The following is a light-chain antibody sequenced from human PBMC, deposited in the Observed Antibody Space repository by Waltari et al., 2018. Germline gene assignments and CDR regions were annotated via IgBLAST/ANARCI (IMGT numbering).Light chain of an antibody. CDR2: AAS. V-gene: IGKV1-6*01. Sequence: AIQMTQSPSSLSASVGDRITITCRASQDIRNDVGWYQQKPGEAPKLLIYAASILQGGVPSNFSGSGSGTDFTLTISSLQPEDFATYYCLQDYNYPRTFGQGTKVEIK. CDR1: QDIRND. J-gene: IGKJ1*01. CDR3: LQDYNYPRT.